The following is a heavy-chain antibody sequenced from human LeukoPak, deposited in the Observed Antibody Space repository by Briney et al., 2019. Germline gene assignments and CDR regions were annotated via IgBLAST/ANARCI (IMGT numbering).Heavy chain of an antibody. J-gene: IGHJ3*02. V-gene: IGHV1-2*02. CDR2: INPNSGGT. Sequence: ASVKVSCKASGYTFTGYYMHWVRQAPGQGLEWMGWINPNSGGTNYAQKFQGRVTMTRDTSISTAYMELSRLRSEDTAVYYCARVRYCSSTSCKTPWGWYAFDIWGQGTMVTVSS. CDR1: GYTFTGYY. CDR3: ARVRYCSSTSCKTPWGWYAFDI. D-gene: IGHD2-2*01.